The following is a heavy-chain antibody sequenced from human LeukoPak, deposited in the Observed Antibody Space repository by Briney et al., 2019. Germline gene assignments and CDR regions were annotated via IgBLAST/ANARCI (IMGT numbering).Heavy chain of an antibody. V-gene: IGHV3-64*01. J-gene: IGHJ3*02. CDR2: ISSNGGST. CDR1: GFTFSSYA. CDR3: AKEPMIVGGAFDI. Sequence: GGSLRLSCAASGFTFSSYAMHWVRQAPGKGLEYVSAISSNGGSTYYANSVKGRFTISRDNSKNTLYLQMNSLRAEDTAVYYCAKEPMIVGGAFDIWGQGTMVTVSS. D-gene: IGHD3-22*01.